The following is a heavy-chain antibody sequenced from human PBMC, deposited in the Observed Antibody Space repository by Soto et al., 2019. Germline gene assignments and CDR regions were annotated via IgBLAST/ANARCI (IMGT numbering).Heavy chain of an antibody. J-gene: IGHJ4*02. CDR3: ARDPSLAVALPTHFDY. D-gene: IGHD6-19*01. CDR1: GFTFDSYS. Sequence: EVQLVESGGGLVQPGGSLRLSCAASGFTFDSYSMNWVRQAPGKGLEWVSYISSSSSTIYYTDSVKGRFTISRDNAKNSLYLQMNSLRDEDTAVYYCARDPSLAVALPTHFDYWGQGTLVTVSS. CDR2: ISSSSSTI. V-gene: IGHV3-48*02.